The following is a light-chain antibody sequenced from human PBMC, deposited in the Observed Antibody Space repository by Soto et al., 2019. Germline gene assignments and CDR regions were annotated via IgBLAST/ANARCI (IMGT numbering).Light chain of an antibody. V-gene: IGKV3-20*01. Sequence: IVLTQSPDTLSLSPGERATLSCRASQSIISRYLTWYQCRPGQPPRLLIYGVSNRATGIPDRFSGGGSGKDFTLIISRLEPEDFAVYYCHHNAFSPVTFGGGTRIEIK. CDR1: QSIISRY. J-gene: IGKJ4*01. CDR3: HHNAFSPVT. CDR2: GVS.